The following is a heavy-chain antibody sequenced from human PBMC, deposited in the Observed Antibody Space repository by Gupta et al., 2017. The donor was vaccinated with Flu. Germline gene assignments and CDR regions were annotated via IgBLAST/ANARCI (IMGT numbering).Heavy chain of an antibody. CDR1: NASLGGSY. CDR3: TRLGGFTVGYNWFDH. J-gene: IGHJ5*02. CDR2: IDHSGGT. D-gene: IGHD4-11*01. Sequence: VQLQQWVAGLLKPSETLSLTCDVCNASLGGSYCSWIRQHPGKGPEWIGEIDHSGGTNYNPSLKSRVTMSVDTAKNQFSLNLYSVTAADTAIYYCTRLGGFTVGYNWFDHWGQGTLVTVSS. V-gene: IGHV4-34*01.